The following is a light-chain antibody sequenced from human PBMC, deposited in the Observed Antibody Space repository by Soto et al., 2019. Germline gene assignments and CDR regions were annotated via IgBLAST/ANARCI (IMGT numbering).Light chain of an antibody. CDR3: QQYNNWPHT. CDR2: GAS. J-gene: IGKJ5*01. V-gene: IGKV3-15*01. CDR1: QSVSSN. Sequence: EIVMTQSPATLSVSPGERATLSCRASQSVSSNLAWYQQKPGQAPRLLIYGASTRATGIPARFSGSRSGTEFTLTISRLQSEDFAVYFCQQYNNWPHTFGQGTRLEIK.